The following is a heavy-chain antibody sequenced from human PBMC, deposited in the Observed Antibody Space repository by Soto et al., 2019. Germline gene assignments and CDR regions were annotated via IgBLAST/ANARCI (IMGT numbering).Heavy chain of an antibody. CDR3: ARHGSSGWHDAFDI. CDR2: IYYSGST. V-gene: IGHV4-59*08. J-gene: IGHJ3*02. D-gene: IGHD6-19*01. CDR1: GGSISSYY. Sequence: SETLSLTCTVSGGSISSYYWSWIRQPPGKGLEWIGYIYYSGSTNYDPSLKSRVTISVDTSKNQFSLKLSSVTAAVTAVYFCARHGSSGWHDAFDIWGQGTMVTVSS.